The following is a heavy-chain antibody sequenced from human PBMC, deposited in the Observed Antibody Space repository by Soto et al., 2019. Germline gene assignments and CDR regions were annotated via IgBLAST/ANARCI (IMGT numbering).Heavy chain of an antibody. J-gene: IGHJ6*02. CDR1: GFTFISSA. D-gene: IGHD3-3*01. CDR2: ISASGGST. Sequence: WGSLRLSCAASGFTFISSATIFFRHSPCKWLEWVSSISASGGSTYYADSVKGRFTISRDNSKNTLYLQMNSLRAEDTAVYRCAKGPTIFGVVLSYSFYYGLDVWGHGTTVTVSS. V-gene: IGHV3-23*01. CDR3: AKGPTIFGVVLSYSFYYGLDV.